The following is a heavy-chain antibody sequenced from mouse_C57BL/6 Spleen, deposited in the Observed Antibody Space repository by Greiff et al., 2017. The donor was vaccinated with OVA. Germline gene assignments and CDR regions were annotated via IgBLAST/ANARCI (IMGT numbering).Heavy chain of an antibody. D-gene: IGHD1-2*01. Sequence: QVQLQQPGAELVRPGSSVKLSCKASGYTFTSYWMHWVKQRPIQGLEWIGNIDPSDSETHYTQKFKDKATLTVDKSSSTAYMQLSSQTSEDSAVYYCARDYGLDYWGQGTTLTVSA. CDR2: IDPSDSET. J-gene: IGHJ2*01. CDR3: ARDYGLDY. CDR1: GYTFTSYW. V-gene: IGHV1-52*01.